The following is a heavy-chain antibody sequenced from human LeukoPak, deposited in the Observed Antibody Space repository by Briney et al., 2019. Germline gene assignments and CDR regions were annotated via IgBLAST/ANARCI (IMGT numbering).Heavy chain of an antibody. V-gene: IGHV3-33*01. Sequence: GGSLRLSCAASGFPFSSYGMHWVRQAPGKGLEWVARLVYDARSDYANSVKGRFSISRDDSKNTLFLDMSNLRVEDTALYYCARDLSAAFDFWGQGVLITVSS. CDR1: GFPFSSYG. CDR3: ARDLSAAFDF. D-gene: IGHD6-25*01. CDR2: LVYDARS. J-gene: IGHJ4*02.